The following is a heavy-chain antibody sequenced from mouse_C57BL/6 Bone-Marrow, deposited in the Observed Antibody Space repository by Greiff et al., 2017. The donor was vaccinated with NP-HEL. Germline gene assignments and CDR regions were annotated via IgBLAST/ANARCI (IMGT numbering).Heavy chain of an antibody. CDR3: ASGGITTVVAPFAY. V-gene: IGHV5-15*01. Sequence: EVKVVESGGGLVQPGGSLKLSCAASGFTFSDYGMAWVRQAPRKGPEWVAFISNLAYSIYYVDTVTGRFTISRENAKNTLYLEMSSLRSEDTAMYYCASGGITTVVAPFAYWGQGTLVTVSA. CDR2: ISNLAYSI. CDR1: GFTFSDYG. J-gene: IGHJ3*01. D-gene: IGHD1-1*01.